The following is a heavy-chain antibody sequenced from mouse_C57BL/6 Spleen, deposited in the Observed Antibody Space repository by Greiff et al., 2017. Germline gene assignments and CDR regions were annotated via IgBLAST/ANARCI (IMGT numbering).Heavy chain of an antibody. V-gene: IGHV1-55*01. D-gene: IGHD1-1*01. J-gene: IGHJ1*03. CDR1: GYTFTSYW. CDR2: IYPGSGST. CDR3: ARPITTVDWYFDV. Sequence: VQLQQPGAELVKPGASVKMSCKASGYTFTSYWITWVKQRPGQGLEWIGDIYPGSGSTNYNEKFKSKATLTVDTSSSTAYMQLSSLTSEDSAVYYCARPITTVDWYFDVWGTGTTVTVSS.